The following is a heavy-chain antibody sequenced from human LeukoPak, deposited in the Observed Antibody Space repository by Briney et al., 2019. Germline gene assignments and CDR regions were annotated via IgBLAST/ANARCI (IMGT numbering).Heavy chain of an antibody. CDR3: AKSYSYYHMDD. CDR1: GFTFSSYA. J-gene: IGHJ6*03. CDR2: IRYDGSYE. Sequence: QAGGSLRLSCAVSGFTFSSYAMHWVRQAPGKGLEWVAFIRYDGSYESYTDSVKGRFTISRDNSRNTLYLQMNSLRGDDTAVYYCAKSYSYYHMDDWGKGSSVTVSS. V-gene: IGHV3-30*02.